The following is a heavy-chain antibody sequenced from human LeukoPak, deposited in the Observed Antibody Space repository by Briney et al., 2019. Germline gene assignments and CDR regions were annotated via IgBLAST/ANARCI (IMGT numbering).Heavy chain of an antibody. Sequence: GRSLRLSCAASGFTFSSYGMHWVRQAPGKGLGWVAVISYDGSNKYYADSVKGRFTITRDNSKNTLYLQMNSLRAEDTAVYYCARSYSDAFDIWGQGTMVTVSS. V-gene: IGHV3-30*03. D-gene: IGHD1-26*01. CDR2: ISYDGSNK. J-gene: IGHJ3*02. CDR1: GFTFSSYG. CDR3: ARSYSDAFDI.